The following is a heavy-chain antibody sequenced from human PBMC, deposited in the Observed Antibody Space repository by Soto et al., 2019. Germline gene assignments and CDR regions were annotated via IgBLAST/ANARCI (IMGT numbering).Heavy chain of an antibody. J-gene: IGHJ4*02. V-gene: IGHV3-11*01. D-gene: IGHD4-17*01. Sequence: QVQLVESGGGLVKPGGSLRLSCATSGFTFSDYYMSWIRQAPGKGLEWVSYIGTRGNTKYYADSVRGRFTISRDNAKNSLYLQMNSLRADDTAVYYCARDGTGYYGEYYDYWGQGIPVTVSS. CDR2: IGTRGNTK. CDR3: ARDGTGYYGEYYDY. CDR1: GFTFSDYY.